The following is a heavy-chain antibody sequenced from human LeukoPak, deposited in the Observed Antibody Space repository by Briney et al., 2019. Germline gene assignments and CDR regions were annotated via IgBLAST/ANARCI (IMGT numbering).Heavy chain of an antibody. CDR1: GFTFSSYA. Sequence: GGSLRLSCAASGFTFSSYAMSWVRQAPGKGLEWVSAISGSGGSTYYADSVKGRFTISRDNSKNTLYLQMNSLRAEDTAVYYCAKSSGYSSGGGLDFDYWGQGILVTVSS. J-gene: IGHJ4*02. CDR2: ISGSGGST. CDR3: AKSSGYSSGGGLDFDY. V-gene: IGHV3-23*01. D-gene: IGHD6-19*01.